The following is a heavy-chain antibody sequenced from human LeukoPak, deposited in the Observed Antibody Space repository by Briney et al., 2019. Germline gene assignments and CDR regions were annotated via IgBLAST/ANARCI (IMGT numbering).Heavy chain of an antibody. V-gene: IGHV1-2*02. D-gene: IGHD3-9*01. CDR3: ARSGYIYYDILTGYSQAKYFQH. Sequence: ASVKVSCKASGYTFSSYYMHWVRQAPGQGLEWMGWINPNSGGTNYAQKFQGRVTMTRDTSISTAYMELRSLRSDDTAVYYCARSGYIYYDILTGYSQAKYFQHWGQGTLVTVSS. J-gene: IGHJ1*01. CDR2: INPNSGGT. CDR1: GYTFSSYY.